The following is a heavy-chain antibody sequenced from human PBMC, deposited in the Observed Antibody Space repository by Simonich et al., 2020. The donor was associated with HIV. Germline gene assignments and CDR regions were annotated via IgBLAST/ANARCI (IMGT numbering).Heavy chain of an antibody. CDR3: ARRGGYAFDY. J-gene: IGHJ4*02. CDR2: INHSGST. D-gene: IGHD5-12*01. Sequence: QVHLQQWGAGLLKPSETLSLTCAVYGGSFSGYYWNGIRQPPGKGLGWIGEINHSGSTDYNSSLKSRVTISVDTSKNQFSLKLSSVTAADTAMYYCARRGGYAFDYWGQGTLVTVSS. V-gene: IGHV4-34*01. CDR1: GGSFSGYY.